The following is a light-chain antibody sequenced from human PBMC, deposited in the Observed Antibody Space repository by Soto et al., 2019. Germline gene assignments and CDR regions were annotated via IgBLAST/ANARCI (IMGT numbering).Light chain of an antibody. CDR1: QSLLHSNGYNY. Sequence: DIVMTQSPLSLPVTPGEPASISCRSSQSLLHSNGYNYLDWYLQKPGQSPQLLIYLGSNRASGVPCRFSGSGSGTDFTLKISRVEGEDVGVYYCKQTLQSLTFGQGTKVEIK. CDR2: LGS. J-gene: IGKJ1*01. V-gene: IGKV2-28*01. CDR3: KQTLQSLT.